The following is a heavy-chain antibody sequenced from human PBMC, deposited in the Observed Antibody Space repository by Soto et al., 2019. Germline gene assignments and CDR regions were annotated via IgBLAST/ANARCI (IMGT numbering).Heavy chain of an antibody. CDR3: GRDHSQQLVGRLVY. D-gene: IGHD6-13*01. CDR1: GFTFSSYG. Sequence: QVQLVESGGGVVQPGRSLRLSCAASGFTFSSYGMHWVRQAPGKGLEWVAVIWYDGSNKYYADSVRGRFTIARDNSKNPLYLQMRSLRAEDTAVDYCGRDHSQQLVGRLVYWGQGTLVVVSS. CDR2: IWYDGSNK. J-gene: IGHJ4*02. V-gene: IGHV3-33*01.